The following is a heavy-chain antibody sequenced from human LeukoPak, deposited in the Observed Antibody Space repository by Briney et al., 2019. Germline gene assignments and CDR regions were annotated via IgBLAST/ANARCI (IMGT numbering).Heavy chain of an antibody. CDR3: ARETYYDSSEAFDI. V-gene: IGHV3-74*01. D-gene: IGHD3-22*01. Sequence: GGSLRLSCAASGFTFSSYWMHWVRQAPGKGLVWVSRINSDGSSTSYADSVRGRFTISRDNAKNTLYLQMNSLRAEDTAVYYCARETYYDSSEAFDIWGQGTMVTVSS. CDR1: GFTFSSYW. J-gene: IGHJ3*02. CDR2: INSDGSST.